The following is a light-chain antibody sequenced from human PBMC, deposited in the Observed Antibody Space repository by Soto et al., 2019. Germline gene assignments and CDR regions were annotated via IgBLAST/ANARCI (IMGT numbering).Light chain of an antibody. Sequence: IVMTQSPGTLSVSPGERATLSCRASQNIGNKVGWYQQKPGQAPRLLIYGASSRATGIPDRFSGRGSGTDFTLTISRLEPEDFAVYFCQQYGTSPRTFGQGTKVDIK. CDR1: QNIGNK. J-gene: IGKJ1*01. CDR3: QQYGTSPRT. CDR2: GAS. V-gene: IGKV3-20*01.